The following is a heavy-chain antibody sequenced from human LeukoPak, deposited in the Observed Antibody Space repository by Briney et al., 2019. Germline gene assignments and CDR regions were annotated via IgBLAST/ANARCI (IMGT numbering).Heavy chain of an antibody. D-gene: IGHD1-26*01. V-gene: IGHV3-30*18. CDR2: ISYDGSNK. J-gene: IGHJ3*02. CDR3: AKVESWELLGDAFDI. Sequence: PGGSLRLSCAASGFTFSSYGMHWVRQVPGKGLEWVAVISYDGSNKYYADSVKGRFTISRDNSKNTLYLQMNSLRAEDTAVYYCAKVESWELLGDAFDIWGQGTMVTVSS. CDR1: GFTFSSYG.